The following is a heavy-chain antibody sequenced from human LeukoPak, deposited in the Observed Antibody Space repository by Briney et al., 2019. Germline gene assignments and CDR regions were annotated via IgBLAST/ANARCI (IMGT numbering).Heavy chain of an antibody. CDR3: ARVERYDSSGYLGYYFDY. Sequence: ASVKVSCKASGGTFSSYAISWVRQAPGQGLEWMGGIIPTFGTANYAQKFQGRVTITADESTSTAYMELSSLRSEDTAVYYCARVERYDSSGYLGYYFDYWGQGTLVTVSS. CDR1: GGTFSSYA. CDR2: IIPTFGTA. J-gene: IGHJ4*02. D-gene: IGHD3-22*01. V-gene: IGHV1-69*13.